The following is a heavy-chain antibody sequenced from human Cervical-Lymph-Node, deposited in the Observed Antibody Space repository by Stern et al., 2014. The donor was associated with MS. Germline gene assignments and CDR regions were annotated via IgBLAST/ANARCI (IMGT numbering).Heavy chain of an antibody. CDR2: IYPSGST. D-gene: IGHD1-7*01. V-gene: IGHV4-61*02. CDR1: GDSISGSSDY. J-gene: IGHJ5*02. CDR3: VRDVRSMYDWDYFWFDP. Sequence: VQLVESGPGLVKPSQTLSLSCAVSGDSISGSSDYWSWIRQPAGRGLEWIGRIYPSGSTSYNPPLRSRVTMSVDKSPNQFSLKLSSMTAADTAVYYCVRDVRSMYDWDYFWFDPWGQGTLVTVSS.